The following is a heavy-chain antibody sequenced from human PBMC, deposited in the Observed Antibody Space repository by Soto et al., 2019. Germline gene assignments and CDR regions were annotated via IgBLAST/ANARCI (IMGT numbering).Heavy chain of an antibody. CDR1: GFTFSSYS. Sequence: GGSLRLSCAASGFTFSSYSMNWVRQAPGKGLEWVSSISSSSSYIYYADSVKGRFTISRDNAKNSLYLQMNSLRAEDTAVYYCARGLAYYYDSSGYGQAFDIWGQGTMVTVSS. V-gene: IGHV3-21*01. CDR3: ARGLAYYYDSSGYGQAFDI. D-gene: IGHD3-22*01. J-gene: IGHJ3*02. CDR2: ISSSSSYI.